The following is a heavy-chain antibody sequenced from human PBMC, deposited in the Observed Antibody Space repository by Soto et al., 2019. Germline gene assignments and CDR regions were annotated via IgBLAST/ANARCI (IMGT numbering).Heavy chain of an antibody. CDR3: ARDLGTKYFDW. CDR1: GFTFSSYA. V-gene: IGHV3-23*01. D-gene: IGHD2-8*01. Sequence: PGGSLRLSCAASGFTFSSYAMSWVRQAPGKGLEWVSAISGSGGSTYYADSVKGRFTISRDNAKNSLYLQMNALRAEDTAVYFCARDLGTKYFDWWGQGTLVTVSS. J-gene: IGHJ4*02. CDR2: ISGSGGST.